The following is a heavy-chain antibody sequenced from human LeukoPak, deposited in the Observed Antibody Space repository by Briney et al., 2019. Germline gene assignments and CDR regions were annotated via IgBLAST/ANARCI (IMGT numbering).Heavy chain of an antibody. CDR3: AELGITMIGGV. CDR2: IKQDGTER. Sequence: GGSLRLSCAASGFTFTTYWMSWVRQAPGKGLEWVANIKQDGTERYYVDSVKGRFTISRDNAKNSLYLQMSSLRVEDTAVYYCAELGITMIGGVWGKGTTVTISS. V-gene: IGHV3-7*01. D-gene: IGHD3-10*02. CDR1: GFTFTTYW. J-gene: IGHJ6*04.